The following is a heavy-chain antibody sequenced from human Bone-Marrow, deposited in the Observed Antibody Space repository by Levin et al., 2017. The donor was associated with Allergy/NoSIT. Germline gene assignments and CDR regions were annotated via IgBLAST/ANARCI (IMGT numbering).Heavy chain of an antibody. D-gene: IGHD2-15*01. Sequence: GASVKVSCKASGYTFANYAMHWVRQAPGQGLEWVGWFNAGDGSIRYSQKFQGRVTITTDTSANTVYMDLSSLTSEDTAVYYCASGDCSSGSCSYFDYWGQGTLVSVSS. V-gene: IGHV1-3*01. CDR1: GYTFANYA. CDR2: FNAGDGSI. J-gene: IGHJ4*02. CDR3: ASGDCSSGSCSYFDY.